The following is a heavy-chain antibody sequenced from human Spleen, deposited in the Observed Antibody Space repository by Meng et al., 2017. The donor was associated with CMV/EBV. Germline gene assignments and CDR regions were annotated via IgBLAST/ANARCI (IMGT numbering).Heavy chain of an antibody. V-gene: IGHV3-23*01. J-gene: IGHJ4*02. CDR1: GFTFSSYA. D-gene: IGHD4-11*01. CDR2: IRVSAIST. Sequence: GESLKISCAASGFTFSSYAMSWVRQAPGKGLQWVSTIRVSAISTYYADSVKGRFTISRDNSKNTLYLQMNSLRAEDTAVYYCAKTPQGGDYPERWGQGTLVTVSS. CDR3: AKTPQGGDYPER.